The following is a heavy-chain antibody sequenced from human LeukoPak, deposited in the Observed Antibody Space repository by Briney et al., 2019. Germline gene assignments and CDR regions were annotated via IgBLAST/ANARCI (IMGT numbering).Heavy chain of an antibody. J-gene: IGHJ3*02. D-gene: IGHD5-18*01. CDR1: GGTFSSYA. Sequence: ASVKVSCKASGGTFSSYAISWVRQAPGQGLEWMGWISAYNGNTNYAQKLQGRVTMTTDTSTSTAYMELRSLRSDDTAVYYCARDLRRTAMGEDAFDIWGQGTMVTVSS. CDR2: ISAYNGNT. CDR3: ARDLRRTAMGEDAFDI. V-gene: IGHV1-18*01.